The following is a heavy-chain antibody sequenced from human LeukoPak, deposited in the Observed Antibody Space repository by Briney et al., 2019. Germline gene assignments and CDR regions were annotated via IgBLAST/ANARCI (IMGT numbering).Heavy chain of an antibody. D-gene: IGHD3-22*01. Sequence: AASVKVSCKASGHTFTNYGITWVRQAPGQGLEWMGIINPSGGSTNYAQKFQGGVTMTRDMSTSTVYMELSRLRSDDTAVYYCARPMEGIYDSSGYDAFDIWGQGTMVTVSS. J-gene: IGHJ3*02. CDR2: INPSGGST. CDR3: ARPMEGIYDSSGYDAFDI. CDR1: GHTFTNYG. V-gene: IGHV1-46*01.